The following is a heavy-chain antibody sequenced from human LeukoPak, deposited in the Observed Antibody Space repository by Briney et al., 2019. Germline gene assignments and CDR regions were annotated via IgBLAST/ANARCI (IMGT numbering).Heavy chain of an antibody. CDR2: ISSSGSTI. Sequence: PGGSLRLSCAASGFTFSSYEMNWVRQAPGKGLEWVSYISSSGSTIYYADSVKGRFTISRDNAKNSLYLQMNSLRAEDTAVYYCAREYSSSWYFSPYYYYYYMDVWGKGTTVTISS. J-gene: IGHJ6*03. D-gene: IGHD6-13*01. V-gene: IGHV3-48*03. CDR3: AREYSSSWYFSPYYYYYYMDV. CDR1: GFTFSSYE.